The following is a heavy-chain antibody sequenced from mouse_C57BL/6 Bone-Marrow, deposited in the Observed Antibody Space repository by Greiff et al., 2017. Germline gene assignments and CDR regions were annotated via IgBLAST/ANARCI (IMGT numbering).Heavy chain of an antibody. CDR3: ARGGWPWYFDV. J-gene: IGHJ1*03. D-gene: IGHD1-1*02. CDR1: GYTFTSYW. CDR2: INPSSGYT. Sequence: VQGVESGAELAKPGASVKLSCKASGYTFTSYWMHWVKQRPGQGLEWIGYINPSSGYTKYNQKFKDKATLTADKSSSTAYMQLSSLTYEDSAVYYCARGGWPWYFDVWGTGTTVTVSS. V-gene: IGHV1-7*01.